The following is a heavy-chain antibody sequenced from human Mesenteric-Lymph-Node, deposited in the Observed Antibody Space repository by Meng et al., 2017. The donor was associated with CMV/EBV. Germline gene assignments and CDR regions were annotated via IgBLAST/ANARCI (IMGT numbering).Heavy chain of an antibody. J-gene: IGHJ4*02. CDR2: IYHSGST. CDR3: ARVEVGATGSDY. D-gene: IGHD1-26*01. Sequence: CAVSGGSISSSHWWSWVRQPPGKGLEWIGEIYHSGSTNYNPSLKSRVTISVDKSKNQFSLKLSSVTAADTAVYYCARVEVGATGSDYWGQGTLVTVSS. CDR1: GGSISSSHW. V-gene: IGHV4-4*02.